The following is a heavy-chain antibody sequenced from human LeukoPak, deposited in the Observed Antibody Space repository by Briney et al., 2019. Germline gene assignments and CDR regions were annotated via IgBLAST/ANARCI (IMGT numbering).Heavy chain of an antibody. CDR2: ISGSGGST. Sequence: GGSLRLSCAAFRFTFSSYAMSWVRQAPGKGLEWVSAISGSGGSTYYADSVKGRFTISRDNSKNTLYLQMNSLRAEDTAVYYCARDRGCSGGSCYSSYYYYGMDVWGQGTTVTVSS. J-gene: IGHJ6*02. V-gene: IGHV3-23*01. D-gene: IGHD2-15*01. CDR1: RFTFSSYA. CDR3: ARDRGCSGGSCYSSYYYYGMDV.